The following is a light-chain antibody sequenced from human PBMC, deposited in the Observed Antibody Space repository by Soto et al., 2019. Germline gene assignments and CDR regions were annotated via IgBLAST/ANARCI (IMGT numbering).Light chain of an antibody. CDR3: QQYYSFPRT. CDR2: DAS. CDR1: QSVSSY. V-gene: IGKV3-11*01. J-gene: IGKJ1*01. Sequence: EIVLTQSPATLSLSPGERATLSCRASQSVSSYLAWYQQKPGQAPRLLIYDASNRATGIPARFSGSGSGTDFTLTISSLEPEDFAVYYCQQYYSFPRTFGQGTKVEIK.